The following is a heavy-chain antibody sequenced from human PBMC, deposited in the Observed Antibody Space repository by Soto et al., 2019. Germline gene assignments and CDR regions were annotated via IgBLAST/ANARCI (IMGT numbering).Heavy chain of an antibody. J-gene: IGHJ4*02. CDR3: AKSGVTMIVVVTRPDY. CDR1: GFTFSSYA. V-gene: IGHV3-23*01. CDR2: ISGSGGST. Sequence: EVQLLVSGGGLVQPGGSLRLSCAASGFTFSSYAMSWVRQAPGKGLEWVSAISGSGGSTYYADSVKGRFTISRDNSKNTLYLQMNSLRAEDTAVYYCAKSGVTMIVVVTRPDYWGQGTLATVSS. D-gene: IGHD3-22*01.